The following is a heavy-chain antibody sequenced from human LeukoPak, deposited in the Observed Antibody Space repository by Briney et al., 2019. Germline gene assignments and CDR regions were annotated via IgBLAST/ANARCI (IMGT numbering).Heavy chain of an antibody. V-gene: IGHV3-21*01. D-gene: IGHD6-19*01. Sequence: GGSPRLSCAASGFTFTTYTMSWVRQAPGKGLEWVSSISGSSVYIYYADSVKGRFTMSRDNAKNSLYMQMNSLRAEDAAVYYCARVSVAGAVIDAFDIWGQGTVATVSS. J-gene: IGHJ3*02. CDR2: ISGSSVYI. CDR1: GFTFTTYT. CDR3: ARVSVAGAVIDAFDI.